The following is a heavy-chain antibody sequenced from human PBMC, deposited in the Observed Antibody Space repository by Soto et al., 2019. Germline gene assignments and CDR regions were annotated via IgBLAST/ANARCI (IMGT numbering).Heavy chain of an antibody. CDR3: ARGRIIVAGGFDP. CDR1: GYTFTSYD. J-gene: IGHJ5*02. V-gene: IGHV1-8*01. D-gene: IGHD6-19*01. Sequence: QVQLVQSGAEVKKPGASVKVSCKASGYTFTSYDIIWVRQATGQELEWMGWMNPSTGHTDSAEKFQGRVTLTRNTXLXXXXMXPSXLSFEDTAVXXCARGRIIVAGGFDPWGQGTLVTVSS. CDR2: MNPSTGHT.